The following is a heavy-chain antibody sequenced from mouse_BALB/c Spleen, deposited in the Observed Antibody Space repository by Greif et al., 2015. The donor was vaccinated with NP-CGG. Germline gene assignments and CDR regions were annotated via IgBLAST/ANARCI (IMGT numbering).Heavy chain of an antibody. J-gene: IGHJ3*01. CDR2: ISSGGSYT. CDR1: GFTFSSYA. D-gene: IGHD4-1*01. V-gene: IGHV5-9-3*01. CDR3: ARHYPEDWSAY. Sequence: EVQVVESGGGLVKPGGSLKLSCAASGFTFSSYAMSWVRQAPEKRLEWVATISSGGSYTYYPDSVKGRFTISRDNARNTQYLQMSSLRSEDTAMYYCARHYPEDWSAYWGQGTLVTGSA.